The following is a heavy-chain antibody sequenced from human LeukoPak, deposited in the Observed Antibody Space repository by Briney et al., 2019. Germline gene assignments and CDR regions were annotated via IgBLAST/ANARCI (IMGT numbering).Heavy chain of an antibody. CDR2: ISSGATTT. D-gene: IGHD1-26*01. CDR3: AKGTVGAKY. V-gene: IGHV3-48*04. Sequence: GGSLRLSCVASGFTLTSDSMNWVRQAPGKGLEWISYISSGATTTYYADSVKGRFTISRDNAGNSLYLQINSLRVDDTAVYYCAKGTVGAKYWGQGTLVIVSS. CDR1: GFTLTSDS. J-gene: IGHJ4*02.